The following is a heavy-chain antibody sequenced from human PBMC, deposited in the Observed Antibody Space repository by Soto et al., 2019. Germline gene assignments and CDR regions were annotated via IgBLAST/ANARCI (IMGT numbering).Heavy chain of an antibody. Sequence: QVQLQQWGAGLLKPSETLSLTCAVYGGSFSGYYWSWIRQPPGKGLEWIGEINHSGSTNYNPSLTSRVTISVATFKNKFSLKLSCVTAADTAVYYCARSVRVSVAGNYNWFDPWGKGTLVTVSS. V-gene: IGHV4-34*01. CDR2: INHSGST. CDR3: ARSVRVSVAGNYNWFDP. J-gene: IGHJ5*02. D-gene: IGHD6-19*01. CDR1: GGSFSGYY.